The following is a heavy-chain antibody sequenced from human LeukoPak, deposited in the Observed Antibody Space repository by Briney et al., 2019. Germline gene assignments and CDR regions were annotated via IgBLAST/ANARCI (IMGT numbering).Heavy chain of an antibody. Sequence: SETLSLTCTVSGGSISSSSYYWGWIRQPPGKGLEWIGSIYYSGSTYYNPSLKSRVTISVDTSKNQFSLKLSSVTAADTAVYYCAKDSEILGSYYDILTARQPSHHFDYWGQGTLVTVSS. J-gene: IGHJ4*02. CDR2: IYYSGST. D-gene: IGHD3-9*01. V-gene: IGHV4-39*02. CDR3: AKDSEILGSYYDILTARQPSHHFDY. CDR1: GGSISSSSYY.